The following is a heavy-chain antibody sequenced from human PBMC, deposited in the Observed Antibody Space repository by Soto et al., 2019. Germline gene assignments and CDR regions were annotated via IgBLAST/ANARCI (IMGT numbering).Heavy chain of an antibody. D-gene: IGHD3-3*01. CDR2: IYYSGST. J-gene: IGHJ6*02. CDR3: ARAYFGVVTYGMDV. Sequence: QVQLQESGPGLVKPSETLSLTCTVSGGSISSYYWSWIRQPPGKGLEWIGYIYYSGSTNYNPSLKSRVTISVDTSKNQFSLKLSSVTAADTAVYYCARAYFGVVTYGMDVWGQGTTVTVSS. V-gene: IGHV4-59*01. CDR1: GGSISSYY.